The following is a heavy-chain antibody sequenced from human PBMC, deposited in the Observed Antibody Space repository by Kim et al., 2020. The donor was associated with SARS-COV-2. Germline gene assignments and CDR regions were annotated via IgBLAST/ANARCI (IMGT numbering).Heavy chain of an antibody. CDR3: AKPYGSGSYPITNWFDP. V-gene: IGHV3-33*06. D-gene: IGHD3-10*01. Sequence: VKGRFTISRDNSKNTLYLQMNSLRAEDTAVYYCAKPYGSGSYPITNWFDPWGQGTLVTVSS. J-gene: IGHJ5*02.